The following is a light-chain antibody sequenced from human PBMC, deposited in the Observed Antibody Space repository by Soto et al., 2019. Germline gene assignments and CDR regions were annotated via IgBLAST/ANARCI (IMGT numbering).Light chain of an antibody. CDR3: GTWDDRLNGPV. CDR1: SSNIGDNP. Sequence: QSVLTQPRSESGTPGQRVTIACSGGSSNIGDNPVNWYQQLPGTAPKLIIYSNNQRPSGVPDRFSGSKSGTSGSLAISGLQSEDEADYYCGTWDDRLNGPVFGGGTKLTVL. V-gene: IGLV1-44*01. J-gene: IGLJ2*01. CDR2: SNN.